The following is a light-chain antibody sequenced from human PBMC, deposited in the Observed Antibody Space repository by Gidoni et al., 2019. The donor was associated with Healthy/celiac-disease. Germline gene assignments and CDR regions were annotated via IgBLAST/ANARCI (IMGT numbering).Light chain of an antibody. CDR3: QQYGSSPYT. V-gene: IGKV3-20*01. CDR1: QSVSSSY. Sequence: EIVLKQSPGTLSLSPGERATLSCRASQSVSSSYLAWYQQTPGQAPRLLIYGASSRATGIPDRFSGSGSGTDFTLTISRLEPEDFAVYYCQQYGSSPYTFGQXTKLEIK. CDR2: GAS. J-gene: IGKJ2*01.